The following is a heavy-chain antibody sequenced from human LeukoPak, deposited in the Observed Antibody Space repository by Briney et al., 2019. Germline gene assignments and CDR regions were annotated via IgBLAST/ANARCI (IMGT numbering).Heavy chain of an antibody. D-gene: IGHD2-15*01. V-gene: IGHV4-34*01. CDR3: ARRVALWSLDF. CDR1: GGSFNYYF. J-gene: IGHJ4*02. Sequence: SETLSLTCTVFGGSFNYYFWTWIRQPPGKGLEWIGEINQSGRTNYNPSLNSRVTMSVDTSKKQFSLKLSSVTAADTAVYCCARRVALWSLDFWGQGTLVSVSS. CDR2: INQSGRT.